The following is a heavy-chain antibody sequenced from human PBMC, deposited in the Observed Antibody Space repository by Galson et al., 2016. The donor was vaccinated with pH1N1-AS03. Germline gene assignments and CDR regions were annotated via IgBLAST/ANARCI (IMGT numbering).Heavy chain of an antibody. J-gene: IGHJ4*02. D-gene: IGHD5-18*01. CDR3: ARGGLAPPWTQVEGDQ. CDR2: IAATGPT. V-gene: IGHV3-13*01. Sequence: SLRLSCAASGFTVTRNDMHWVRQATGKGLEWVSIIAATGPTHYADSVKGRFTISREIPQNSLYLQMDSLRAEDTAVYYCARGGLAPPWTQVEGDQWGQGTLVTVSS. CDR1: GFTVTRND.